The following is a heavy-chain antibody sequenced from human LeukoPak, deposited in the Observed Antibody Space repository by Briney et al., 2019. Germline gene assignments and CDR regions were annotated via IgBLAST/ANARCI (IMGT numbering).Heavy chain of an antibody. D-gene: IGHD2-15*01. CDR2: IGGEGTGT. J-gene: IGHJ4*02. CDR3: ARHENIVVVASATAFDY. V-gene: IGHV3-74*01. Sequence: GGSLRLSCAASGFTFSDYSMQWVRQAPGEGLVWVSRIGGEGTGTTYADSVKGRFTISRDSAKNTLYLQMNSLRAEDTAMYYCARHENIVVVASATAFDYWGQGTLVTVSS. CDR1: GFTFSDYS.